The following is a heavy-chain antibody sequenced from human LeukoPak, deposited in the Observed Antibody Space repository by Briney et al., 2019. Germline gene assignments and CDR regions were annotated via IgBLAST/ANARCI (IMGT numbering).Heavy chain of an antibody. Sequence: GGSLRLSCAASGFTYTNAWMSWVRQAPGKGLECVGHIKSKTDGGTTEYTASVKGRFTISRDDSKNTLDLQMNSLKVEDTAVYYCTTDEWSWGQGTLVTVSS. D-gene: IGHD2-8*01. CDR2: IKSKTDGGTT. CDR1: GFTYTNAW. V-gene: IGHV3-15*01. CDR3: TTDEWS. J-gene: IGHJ4*02.